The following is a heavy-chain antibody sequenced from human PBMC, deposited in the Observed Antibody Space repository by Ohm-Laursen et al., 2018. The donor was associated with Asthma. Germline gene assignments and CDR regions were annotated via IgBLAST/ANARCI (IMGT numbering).Heavy chain of an antibody. CDR1: GFTFSLYA. CDR2: ISSDDVTI. CDR3: AREWGGMDV. V-gene: IGHV3-48*01. D-gene: IGHD1-26*01. J-gene: IGHJ6*02. Sequence: SLRPSCAASGFTFSLYAINWVRQAPGKGLEWVSYISSDDVTIYYADSVKGRFTISRDNAKHSLYLQMTSLRVEDTAVYYCAREWGGMDVWGPGATVTVSS.